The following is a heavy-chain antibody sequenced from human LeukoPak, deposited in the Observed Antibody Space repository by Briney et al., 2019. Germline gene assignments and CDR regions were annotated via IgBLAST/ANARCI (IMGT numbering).Heavy chain of an antibody. CDR2: VKQDGSEQ. J-gene: IGHJ6*03. CDR1: GFTFGSCW. Sequence: GGSLRLSCATSGFTFGSCWMSWGRQAPGKGLEGVAKVKQDGSEQYYADAVKGRFTISRDNSKNTLYLQMNSLRAEDTAVYYCAKAPSSYYYYMDVWGKGTTATVSS. V-gene: IGHV3-7*01. CDR3: AKAPSSYYYYMDV.